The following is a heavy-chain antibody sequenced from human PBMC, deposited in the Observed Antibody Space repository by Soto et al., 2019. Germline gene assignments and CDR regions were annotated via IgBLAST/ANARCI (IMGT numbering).Heavy chain of an antibody. CDR3: AKGSIEYSASIDY. V-gene: IGHV3-23*01. CDR2: ISGSGGSS. D-gene: IGHD4-4*01. J-gene: IGHJ4*02. CDR1: GFSFSSYA. Sequence: GGSLRLSCEASGFSFSSYAMIWVRQAPGKGLEWVSVISGSGGSSYFADSVKGRFTISRDNSKNMLYLEMSSLRAEDTAIYFCAKGSIEYSASIDYWGLGTLVTVSS.